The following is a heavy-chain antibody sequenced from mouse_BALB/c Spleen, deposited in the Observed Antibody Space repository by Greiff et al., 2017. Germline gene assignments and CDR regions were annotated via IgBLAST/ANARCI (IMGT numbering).Heavy chain of an antibody. D-gene: IGHD2-4*01. CDR2: SRNKANDYTT. J-gene: IGHJ4*01. CDR3: ARDGGYDYGYYAMDY. V-gene: IGHV7-1*02. CDR1: GFTFSDFY. Sequence: EVMLVESGGGLVQPGGSLRLSCATSGFTFSDFYMEWVSQPQGKRLEWIAASRNKANDYTTEYSASVKGRFIVSRDTSQSILYLQMNALRAEDTAIYYCARDGGYDYGYYAMDYWGPGTSVTVSS.